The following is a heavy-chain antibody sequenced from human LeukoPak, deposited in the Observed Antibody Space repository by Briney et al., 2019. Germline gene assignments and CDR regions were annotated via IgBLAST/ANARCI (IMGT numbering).Heavy chain of an antibody. CDR2: IIPIFGTA. D-gene: IGHD3-3*01. CDR3: ARDPTYYDFWSGYPYFDY. V-gene: IGHV1-69*13. CDR1: GGTFSSYA. J-gene: IGHJ4*02. Sequence: GAPVKVSCKASGGTFSSYAISWVRQAPGQGLEWMGGIIPIFGTANYAQKFQGRVTITADESTSTAYMELCSLRSEDTAVYYCARDPTYYDFWSGYPYFDYWGQGTLVTVSS.